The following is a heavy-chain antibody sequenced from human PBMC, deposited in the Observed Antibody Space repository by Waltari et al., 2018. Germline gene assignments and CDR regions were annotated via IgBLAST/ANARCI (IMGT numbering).Heavy chain of an antibody. CDR1: GGTFSSYA. Sequence: QVQLVQSGAEVKKPGSSVKVSCKASGGTFSSYAISWVRQAPGQGLEWMGGIIPILGIANYAQKFQGRVTITADKSTSTAYMELSSLRSEDTAVYYCATYRVDSSGPVRWFDPWGQGTLVTVSS. V-gene: IGHV1-69*10. D-gene: IGHD3-22*01. J-gene: IGHJ5*02. CDR3: ATYRVDSSGPVRWFDP. CDR2: IIPILGIA.